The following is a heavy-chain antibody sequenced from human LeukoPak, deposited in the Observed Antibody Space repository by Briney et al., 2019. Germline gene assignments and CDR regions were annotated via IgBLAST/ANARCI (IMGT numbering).Heavy chain of an antibody. V-gene: IGHV1-8*02. CDR1: GYTFTSYD. D-gene: IGHD3-10*01. CDR3: ASEGKRGSGCYGAAFDAFDI. CDR2: MNPNSGNT. Sequence: GASVKVSCKASGYTFTSYDINWVRQATGQGLEWMGWMNPNSGNTGYAQKFQGRVTMTRNTSISTAYMELSSLRSEDTAVYYCASEGKRGSGCYGAAFDAFDIWGQGTMVTVSS. J-gene: IGHJ3*02.